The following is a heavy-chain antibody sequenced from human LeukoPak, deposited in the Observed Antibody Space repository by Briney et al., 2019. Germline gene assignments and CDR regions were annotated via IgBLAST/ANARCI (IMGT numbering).Heavy chain of an antibody. D-gene: IGHD4-11*01. CDR2: ISYDGSNK. CDR1: GFTFSSYA. J-gene: IGHJ4*02. V-gene: IGHV3-30*04. CDR3: ARAGRNDYGNYYFDY. Sequence: GESLRLSCAASGFTFSSYAMHWVRQAPGKGLEWVAVISYDGSNKYYADSVHGRFTITRDNSKNTLYLQMNSLRAEDTAVYYCARAGRNDYGNYYFDYWGQGTLVTVSS.